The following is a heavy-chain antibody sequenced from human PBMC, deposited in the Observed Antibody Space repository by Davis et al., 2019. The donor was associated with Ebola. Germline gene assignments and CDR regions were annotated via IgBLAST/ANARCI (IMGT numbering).Heavy chain of an antibody. Sequence: GESLKISCAASGFTFSNYWMSWVRQAPGKGLEWVANIKQDGSEKYYVDSVKGRFTIFRDNAKNSLYLQMNSLRAEDTAVYYCASPPLGDILTGYYFFDYWGQGTLVTVSS. V-gene: IGHV3-7*03. CDR3: ASPPLGDILTGYYFFDY. D-gene: IGHD3-9*01. CDR1: GFTFSNYW. J-gene: IGHJ4*02. CDR2: IKQDGSEK.